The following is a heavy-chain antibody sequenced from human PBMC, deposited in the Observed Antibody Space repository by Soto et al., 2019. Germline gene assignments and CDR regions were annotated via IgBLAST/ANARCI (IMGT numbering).Heavy chain of an antibody. CDR1: GGSFSGYY. CDR3: AKDKITGLFDY. Sequence: SETLSLTCAVSGGSFSGYYWTWIRQPPGTGLEWIGEINHSGSTNYNPSLKSRVTISVDTSKNQFSLKLTSVTAADTAVYYCAKDKITGLFDYWGQGTLVTVSS. J-gene: IGHJ4*02. CDR2: INHSGST. D-gene: IGHD2-8*02. V-gene: IGHV4-34*01.